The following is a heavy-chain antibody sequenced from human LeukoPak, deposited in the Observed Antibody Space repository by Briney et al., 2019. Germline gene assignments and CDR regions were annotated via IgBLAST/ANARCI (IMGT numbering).Heavy chain of an antibody. V-gene: IGHV4-39*01. CDR3: ARHASFYDYVWGTSLHP. Sequence: GSLRLSCAASGFTFSSYWMSWVRQSPGKGLEWIGRIYHSGSTSYNPSLKSRVTISVDTSKNQYSLKLSSVTAADTAVYYCARHASFYDYVWGTSLHPWGQGTLVTVSS. CDR1: GFTFSSYW. D-gene: IGHD3-16*01. CDR2: IYHSGST. J-gene: IGHJ4*02.